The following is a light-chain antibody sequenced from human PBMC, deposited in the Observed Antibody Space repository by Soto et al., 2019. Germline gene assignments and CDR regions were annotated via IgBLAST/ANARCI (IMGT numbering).Light chain of an antibody. Sequence: QSVLTQPPSVSAAPGQKVTISCSGSSSNLGNNYVSWYQQLSGTAPKLLIYDNSKRPSGIPDRFSGSKSLTSATLGITGLQAGDEADYYCETWDNSLSAVVFGGGTKLTVL. CDR3: ETWDNSLSAVV. CDR1: SSNLGNNY. J-gene: IGLJ2*01. CDR2: DNS. V-gene: IGLV1-51*01.